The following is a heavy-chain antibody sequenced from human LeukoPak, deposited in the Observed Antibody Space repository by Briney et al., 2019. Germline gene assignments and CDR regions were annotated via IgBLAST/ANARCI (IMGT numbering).Heavy chain of an antibody. J-gene: IGHJ4*02. V-gene: IGHV3-64*01. CDR2: ISSNGGST. D-gene: IGHD3-9*01. CDR3: ARAMSYYDILTGFDY. Sequence: PGGSLRLSCAASGFTFSSYAMHWVRQAPGKGLEYVSAISSNGGSTYYANSVKGRFTISRDNSKNTLYLQMGSLRAEDMAVYYCARAMSYYDILTGFDYRGQGTPVTGPS. CDR1: GFTFSSYA.